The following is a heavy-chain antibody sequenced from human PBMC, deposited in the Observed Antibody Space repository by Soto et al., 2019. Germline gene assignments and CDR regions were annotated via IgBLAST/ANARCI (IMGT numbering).Heavy chain of an antibody. CDR3: GPDPGGGGY. D-gene: IGHD3-10*01. J-gene: IGHJ4*02. Sequence: EVQLVESGGGLIQPGGSLRLSCAVSGFTVSNNYMSWVRQAPGKGLEGVSVIYSGGYTAYGDSVKGRFTISRDNSKNKLYLQMKSLGAAAPAVYYGGPDPGGGGYWGQGTLVTVSS. CDR1: GFTVSNNY. CDR2: IYSGGYT. V-gene: IGHV3-53*01.